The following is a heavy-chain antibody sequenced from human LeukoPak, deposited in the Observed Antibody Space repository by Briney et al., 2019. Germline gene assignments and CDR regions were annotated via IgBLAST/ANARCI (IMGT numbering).Heavy chain of an antibody. CDR1: GGSISSYY. Sequence: SETLSLTCTVSGGSISSYYWSWIRQPAGKGLEWIGRIYTSGSTNYNPSLKSRVTMSVDTSKNQFSLKLSSVTAADTAVYYCAKDQGYSSSSLGYYYYYYGMDVWGQGTTVTVSS. V-gene: IGHV4-4*07. CDR2: IYTSGST. J-gene: IGHJ6*02. D-gene: IGHD6-6*01. CDR3: AKDQGYSSSSLGYYYYYYGMDV.